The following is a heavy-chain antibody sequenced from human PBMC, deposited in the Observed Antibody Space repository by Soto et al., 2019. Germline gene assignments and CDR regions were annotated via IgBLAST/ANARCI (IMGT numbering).Heavy chain of an antibody. CDR3: ARDFAYFDA. J-gene: IGHJ4*02. D-gene: IGHD3-3*01. CDR2: VYHTGRT. Sequence: QVQLQESGPGLVKPSETLSLTCTVSGGSFKSGSYSWSWIRQPPVKGLEWIGYVYHTGRTSYNPSLKSRVSISMDMSKNQFSLNLDSVTAADTAVYFCARDFAYFDAWGQGTLVTVSS. CDR1: GGSFKSGSYS. V-gene: IGHV4-61*01.